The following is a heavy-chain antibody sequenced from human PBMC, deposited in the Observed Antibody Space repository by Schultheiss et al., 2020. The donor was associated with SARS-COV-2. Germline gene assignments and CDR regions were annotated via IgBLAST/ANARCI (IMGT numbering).Heavy chain of an antibody. Sequence: SETLSLTCSVSGGSINSNSYYWDWIRQPPGKGLEWIGSSYYSGSTFYTPSLKSRVTISVDTSKNQFSLKLSSVTAADTAVYYCARDLWPWGVADPYYFDYWGQGTLVTVSS. CDR2: SYYSGST. CDR1: GGSINSNSYY. V-gene: IGHV4-39*02. CDR3: ARDLWPWGVADPYYFDY. J-gene: IGHJ4*02. D-gene: IGHD3-10*01.